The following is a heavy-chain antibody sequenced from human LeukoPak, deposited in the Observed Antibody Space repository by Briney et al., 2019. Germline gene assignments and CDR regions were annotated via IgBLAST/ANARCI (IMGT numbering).Heavy chain of an antibody. V-gene: IGHV4-4*07. CDR1: GGSFSSYY. Sequence: KNSETLSLTCTVSGGSFSSYYWSWIRQPAGKGLEWIGRIYSSGSTNYNPSLKSRVTMSVDTPKNQFSLKLSSVTAADTAMYYCARHIILGSTPDYWGQGTLVTVSS. CDR3: ARHIILGSTPDY. CDR2: IYSSGST. D-gene: IGHD5/OR15-5a*01. J-gene: IGHJ4*02.